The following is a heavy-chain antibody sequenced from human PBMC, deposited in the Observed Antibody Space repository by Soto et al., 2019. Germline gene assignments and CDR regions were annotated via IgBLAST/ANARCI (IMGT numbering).Heavy chain of an antibody. D-gene: IGHD4-17*01. CDR1: GFTFSDYY. J-gene: IGHJ6*02. Sequence: QVQLVESGGGLVKPGGSLRLSCAASGFTFSDYYMSWIRQAPGKGLEWVSYISSSGSTIYYADSVKGRFTISRDIAKNSLYRKMNGLRAEDTAVYYCESPTVTPHYGRDVWSQGPTVTVSS. V-gene: IGHV3-11*01. CDR3: ESPTVTPHYGRDV. CDR2: ISSSGSTI.